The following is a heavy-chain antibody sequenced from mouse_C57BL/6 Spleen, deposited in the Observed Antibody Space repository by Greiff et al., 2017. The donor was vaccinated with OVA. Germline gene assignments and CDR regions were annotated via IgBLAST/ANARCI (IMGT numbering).Heavy chain of an antibody. D-gene: IGHD2-1*01. Sequence: QVQLQQSGPELVKPGASVKISCKASGYAFSSSWMNWVKQRPGKGLEWIGRIYPGDGDTNYNGKFKGKATLTADKSSSTAYMQLSSLTSEDSAVYFCARSAFYGNYSDYWGQGTTLTVSS. CDR2: IYPGDGDT. J-gene: IGHJ2*01. CDR3: ARSAFYGNYSDY. V-gene: IGHV1-82*01. CDR1: GYAFSSSW.